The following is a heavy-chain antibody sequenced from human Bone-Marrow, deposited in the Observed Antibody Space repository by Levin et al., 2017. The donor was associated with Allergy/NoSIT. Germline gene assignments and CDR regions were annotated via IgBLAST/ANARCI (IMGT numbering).Heavy chain of an antibody. CDR2: ISYDGSNK. CDR1: GFTFSSYG. D-gene: IGHD3-10*02. V-gene: IGHV3-30*18. CDR3: AKVSGELLGIDY. Sequence: GGSLRLSCAASGFTFSSYGMHWVRQAPGKGLEWVAVISYDGSNKYYADSVKGRFTISRDNSKNTLYLQMNSLRAEDTAVYYCAKVSGELLGIDYWGQGTLVTVSS. J-gene: IGHJ4*02.